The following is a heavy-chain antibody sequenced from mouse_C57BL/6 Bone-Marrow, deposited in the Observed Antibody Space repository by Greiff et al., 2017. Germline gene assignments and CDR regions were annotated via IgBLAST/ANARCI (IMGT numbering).Heavy chain of an antibody. Sequence: EVKLVESGGDLVKPGGSLKLSCAASGFTFSSYGMSWVRQTPDKRLEWVATISSGGSYTYYPDSVKGRFTISRDNAKNTLYLQMSSLKSEDTAMYYCARHLLRNYYAMDYWGQGTSGTVSS. CDR2: ISSGGSYT. CDR1: GFTFSSYG. CDR3: ARHLLRNYYAMDY. J-gene: IGHJ4*01. V-gene: IGHV5-6*01. D-gene: IGHD6-1*01.